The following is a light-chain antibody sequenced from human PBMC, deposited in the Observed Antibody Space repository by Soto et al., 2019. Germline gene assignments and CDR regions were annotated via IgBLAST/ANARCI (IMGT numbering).Light chain of an antibody. V-gene: IGKV1-5*01. Sequence: DIQMTQSPSSLSASVGDRVTITCRASQSISSYLNWYQQKPGKAPKLLIYDASSLESGVPSRFSGSGSGTEFTLTISSLQPDDFATYYCQQYNRGFGQGTKVDIK. CDR2: DAS. J-gene: IGKJ1*01. CDR1: QSISSY. CDR3: QQYNRG.